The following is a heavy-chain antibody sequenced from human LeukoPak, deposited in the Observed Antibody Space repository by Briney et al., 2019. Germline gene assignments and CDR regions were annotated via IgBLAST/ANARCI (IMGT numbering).Heavy chain of an antibody. D-gene: IGHD2/OR15-2a*01. Sequence: SVKVSCKASGGTFSSYAISWVRQAPGQGLEWMGGIIPIFGTANYAQKFQGRVTITTDESTSTAYMELSSLRSEDTAVYYCARSMNYYYYMDVWGKGTTVTVSS. CDR3: ARSMNYYYYMDV. CDR1: GGTFSSYA. CDR2: IIPIFGTA. V-gene: IGHV1-69*05. J-gene: IGHJ6*03.